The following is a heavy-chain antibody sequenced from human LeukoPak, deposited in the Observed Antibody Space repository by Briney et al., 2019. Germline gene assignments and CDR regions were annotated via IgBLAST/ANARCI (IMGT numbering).Heavy chain of an antibody. CDR1: GFTFSSYA. V-gene: IGHV3-30*04. CDR3: ARDDSDTVAIDY. CDR2: ISYDGSNK. D-gene: IGHD4-17*01. J-gene: IGHJ4*02. Sequence: PGGSLRLSCAASGFTFSSYAMHWVRQAPGKGLEWVAVISYDGSNKYYADSVKGRFTISRDSSKNTLYLQMNSLRAEDTAVYYCARDDSDTVAIDYWGQGTLVTVSS.